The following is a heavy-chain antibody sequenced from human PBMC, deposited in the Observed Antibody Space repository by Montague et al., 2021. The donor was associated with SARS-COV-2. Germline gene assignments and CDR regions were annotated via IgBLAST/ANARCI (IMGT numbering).Heavy chain of an antibody. V-gene: IGHV3-7*01. J-gene: IGHJ6*02. CDR1: GFTFSSNF. CDR2: IKPDGSAG. Sequence: SLRLSCATSGFTFSSNFMSWVRQAPGKGLEWVAHIKPDGSAGYYVDSVKGRFTISRDNAKNSLYLQMNSLRAEDTAVYYCAKGSVWGQGTTVTVSS. CDR3: AKGSV.